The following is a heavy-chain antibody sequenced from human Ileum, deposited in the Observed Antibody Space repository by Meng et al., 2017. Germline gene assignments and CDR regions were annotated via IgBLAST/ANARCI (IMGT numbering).Heavy chain of an antibody. CDR1: GGPVNTGSYY. D-gene: IGHD3-22*01. V-gene: IGHV4-61*01. J-gene: IGHJ4*02. Sequence: QVPLQGSGPGLVRPSETLSLTCAISGGPVNTGSYYWSWIRQPPGKGLEWIGYMYFSGSTKYNASLKSRVSISVDTSKKQFSLNLTSVTAADTAVYYCARGHYDKYFDSWGQGTLVTVSS. CDR2: MYFSGST. CDR3: ARGHYDKYFDS.